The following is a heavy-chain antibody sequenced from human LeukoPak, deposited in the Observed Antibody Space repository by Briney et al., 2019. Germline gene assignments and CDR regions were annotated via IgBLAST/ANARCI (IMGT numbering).Heavy chain of an antibody. CDR2: INQDRSEK. CDR1: AVTSSSYW. J-gene: IGHJ4*02. V-gene: IGHV3-7*01. Sequence: GGSLRLSCAASAVTSSSYWMSWGRQAPREGVQWMANINQDRSEKFYVVSVKGRFTISRDNAKNSLYLQMNSLRAEDTAVYSCARVGGYSYAYDFDYWGQGTLVTVSS. CDR3: ARVGGYSYAYDFDY. D-gene: IGHD5-18*01.